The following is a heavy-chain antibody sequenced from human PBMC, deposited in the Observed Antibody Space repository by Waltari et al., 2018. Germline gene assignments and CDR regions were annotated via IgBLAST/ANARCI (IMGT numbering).Heavy chain of an antibody. V-gene: IGHV3-30*03. Sequence: QVQLVESGGGVVQPGRSLRLSCAASGFTFSSYGMHWVRQAPGKGLEWVAVISYDGSNKYYADSVKGRFTISRDNSKNTLYLQMNSLRAEDTAVYYCNSAASGGAFDIWGQGTMVTVSS. CDR1: GFTFSSYG. CDR3: NSAASGGAFDI. D-gene: IGHD1-26*01. J-gene: IGHJ3*02. CDR2: ISYDGSNK.